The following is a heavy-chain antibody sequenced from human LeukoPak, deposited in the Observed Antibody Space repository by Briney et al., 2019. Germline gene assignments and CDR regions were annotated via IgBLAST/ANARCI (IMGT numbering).Heavy chain of an antibody. V-gene: IGHV1-69*04. CDR3: ARVPETAYYYDSSGYEFDY. Sequence: GSSVTVSCKASGGTFSSYSISWVRQPPGQGLEWMGRIIPIFGITHYAQNFQGRATTTADKSTRTAYMELSNLRSEDTAVYYCARVPETAYYYDSSGYEFDYWGQGTLVTVSS. CDR2: IIPIFGIT. J-gene: IGHJ4*02. D-gene: IGHD3-22*01. CDR1: GGTFSSYS.